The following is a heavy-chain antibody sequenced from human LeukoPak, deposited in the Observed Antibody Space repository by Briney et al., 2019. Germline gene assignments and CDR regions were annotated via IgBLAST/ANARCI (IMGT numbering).Heavy chain of an antibody. CDR2: IKQDGSEK. V-gene: IGHV3-7*01. J-gene: IGHJ4*02. D-gene: IGHD2-15*01. CDR3: ARRIPGLTPHIDY. CDR1: GFTFSSYW. Sequence: GGSLRLSCAASGFTFSSYWMSWVRQAPGKGLEWVANIKQDGSEKYYVDSVKGRFAISRDNAKNSLYLQMNSLRAEDTAVYYCARRIPGLTPHIDYWGQGTLVTVSS.